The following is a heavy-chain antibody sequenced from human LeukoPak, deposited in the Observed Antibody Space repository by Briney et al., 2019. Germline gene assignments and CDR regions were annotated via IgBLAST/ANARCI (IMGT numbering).Heavy chain of an antibody. Sequence: GGSLRLSCAASGSTFSSYGMHWVRQAPGKGLEWVAFIRYDGSNKYYADSVKGRFTISRDNSKNTLYLQMNSLRAEDTAVYYCAKDRRTYFDYWGQGTLVTVSS. CDR1: GSTFSSYG. V-gene: IGHV3-30*02. D-gene: IGHD3/OR15-3a*01. J-gene: IGHJ4*02. CDR3: AKDRRTYFDY. CDR2: IRYDGSNK.